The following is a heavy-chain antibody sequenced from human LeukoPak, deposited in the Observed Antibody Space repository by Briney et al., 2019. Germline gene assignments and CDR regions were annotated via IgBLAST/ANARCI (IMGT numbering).Heavy chain of an antibody. D-gene: IGHD6-6*01. CDR2: IYSSGST. V-gene: IGHV4-4*09. J-gene: IGHJ4*02. CDR3: ARQYSTSLPPLS. Sequence: PSETLSLTCTVSGGSFSGYSWSWIRQPPGRGLEWIGYIYSSGSTNYNPSLKSRVTISMDTSNNQLFLRLSSVTAADTAVYYCARQYSTSLPPLSRGQGTLVTVSS. CDR1: GGSFSGYS.